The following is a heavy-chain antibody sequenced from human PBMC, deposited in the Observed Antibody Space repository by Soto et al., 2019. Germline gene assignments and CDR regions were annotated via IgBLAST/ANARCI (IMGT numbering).Heavy chain of an antibody. J-gene: IGHJ4*02. CDR2: IYYSGST. V-gene: IGHV4-59*01. D-gene: IGHD4-4*01. CDR3: ARERMTTVTD. Sequence: SETLSLTCTVSGGSISSYYWSWIRQPPGKGLEWIGYIYYSGSTNYNPSLKSRVTISVDTSKNQVSLKLSSVTAADTAVYYCARERMTTVTDWGQGTLVTVSS. CDR1: GGSISSYY.